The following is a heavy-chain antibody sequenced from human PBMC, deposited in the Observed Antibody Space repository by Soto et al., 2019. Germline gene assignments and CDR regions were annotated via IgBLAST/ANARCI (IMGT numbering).Heavy chain of an antibody. CDR3: ARADSSGYTFAH. CDR1: GGSITSGGYY. J-gene: IGHJ4*02. CDR2: ISYSGTT. V-gene: IGHV4-31*03. Sequence: QVQLQESGPGLVQPSQPLSLSCTVSGGSITSGGYYWSWIRPHPGMGLVWIGYISYSGTTYYNPSLTSRLTIATDTSRNQFSLEVNSVSAADTAVYYCARADSSGYTFAHWGQGTLVTVSS. D-gene: IGHD6-19*01.